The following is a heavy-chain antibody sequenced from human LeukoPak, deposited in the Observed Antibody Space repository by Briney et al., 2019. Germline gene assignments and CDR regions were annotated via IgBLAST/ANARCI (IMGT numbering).Heavy chain of an antibody. CDR3: ARWSMATHGYHFDY. CDR2: ISSSSSYI. V-gene: IGHV3-21*01. D-gene: IGHD5-24*01. CDR1: GFTFSSYS. J-gene: IGHJ4*02. Sequence: PGGSLRLSCAASGFTFSSYSMNWVRQAPGKGLEWVSSISSSSSYIYYADSLKGRFTISRDNAKNSLYLQMNSLRAEATAVYYCARWSMATHGYHFDYWGQGTLVTVSS.